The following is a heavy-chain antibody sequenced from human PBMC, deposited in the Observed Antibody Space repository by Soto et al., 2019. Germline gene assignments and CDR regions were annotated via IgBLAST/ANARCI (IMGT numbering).Heavy chain of an antibody. CDR1: GDSISGRF. V-gene: IGHV4-4*07. J-gene: IGHJ5*02. Sequence: PSDTLCLTFTVSGDSISGRFWSWIRQPAGKGLEGVLGIHGTGVTSYNPSLKSQVNMSVDTSNNQFSLTLRSVTAADTAVYYCTRGAATPWFHXWGQGTHVPISX. CDR3: TRGAATPWFHX. CDR2: IHGTGVT.